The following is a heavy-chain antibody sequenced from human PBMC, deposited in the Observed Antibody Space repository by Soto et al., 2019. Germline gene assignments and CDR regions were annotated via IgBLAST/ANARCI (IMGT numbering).Heavy chain of an antibody. V-gene: IGHV4-59*01. CDR1: GGPISSYY. D-gene: IGHD3-10*01. Sequence: SETLSLTCNVSGGPISSYYWSWIRQSPGKGLEWIGQIFYTGNTNYNPSLKSRVTMSVDIPKKQFSLKLRSVTTADTAIYFCARNNVRGVSNSSNWMDPWGQGTLGTVS. CDR2: IFYTGNT. J-gene: IGHJ5*02. CDR3: ARNNVRGVSNSSNWMDP.